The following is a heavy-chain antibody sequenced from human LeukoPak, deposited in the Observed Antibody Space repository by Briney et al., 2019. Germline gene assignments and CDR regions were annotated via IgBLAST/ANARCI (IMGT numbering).Heavy chain of an antibody. D-gene: IGHD4-11*01. CDR2: IYHSGST. CDR1: GYSISSGYY. V-gene: IGHV4-38-2*02. CDR3: ARVRGTVTLYYYYYYYVDV. J-gene: IGHJ6*03. Sequence: SETLSLTCTVSGYSISSGYYWGWIRQPPGKGLEWIGSIYHSGSTYYNPSLKSRVTISVDTSKNQFSPKLSSVTAADTAVYYCARVRGTVTLYYYYYYYVDVWGKGTTVTVSS.